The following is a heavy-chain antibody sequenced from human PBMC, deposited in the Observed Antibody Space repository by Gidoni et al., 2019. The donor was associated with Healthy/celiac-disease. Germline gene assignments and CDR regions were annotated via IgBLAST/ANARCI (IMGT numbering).Heavy chain of an antibody. CDR3: ATSGYCSSSTSCYTHYGMDV. V-gene: IGHV1-24*01. J-gene: IGHJ6*02. Sequence: QVQLVQSGAEVKKPVASVKVSCKVSGYTLTELSIHWVRQAPGKGLEWMGGFEPEDGETIYAQKFQGRVTMTEDTSTDTAYMELSSLRSEDTAVYYCATSGYCSSSTSCYTHYGMDVWGQGTTVTVSS. CDR1: GYTLTELS. D-gene: IGHD2-2*02. CDR2: FEPEDGET.